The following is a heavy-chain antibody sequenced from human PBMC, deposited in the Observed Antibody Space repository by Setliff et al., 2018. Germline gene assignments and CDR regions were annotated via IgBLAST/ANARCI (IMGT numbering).Heavy chain of an antibody. J-gene: IGHJ4*02. D-gene: IGHD2-15*01. CDR3: ARASVVHAIAVGY. Sequence: SETLSLTCTVSGDSISSRRSYWGWFRQPAGKGLEWIGQIYTSWSINYNPSLKSRVTISLDTSKNQFSLSLSSVTAADTAVYYCARASVVHAIAVGYWGQGTLVTVSS. CDR2: IYTSWSI. CDR1: GDSISSRRSY. V-gene: IGHV4-61*09.